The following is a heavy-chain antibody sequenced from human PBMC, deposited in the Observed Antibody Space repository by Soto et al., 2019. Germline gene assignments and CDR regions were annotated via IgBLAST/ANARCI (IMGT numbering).Heavy chain of an antibody. V-gene: IGHV3-23*01. CDR1: GFTFSSYA. J-gene: IGHJ6*03. CDR2: ISGSGGST. Sequence: EVQLLESGGGLVQPGGSLRLSCAASGFTFSSYAMSWVRQAPGKGLEWVSAISGSGGSTYYADSVKGRSTISRDNSKNTLYLQMNSLRAEDTAVYYCAKRRSITIFGVVIPAHYYYYMDVWGKGTTVTVSS. CDR3: AKRRSITIFGVVIPAHYYYYMDV. D-gene: IGHD3-3*01.